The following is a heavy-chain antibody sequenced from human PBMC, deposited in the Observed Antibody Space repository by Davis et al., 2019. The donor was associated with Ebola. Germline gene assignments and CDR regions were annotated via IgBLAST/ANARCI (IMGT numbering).Heavy chain of an antibody. J-gene: IGHJ4*02. D-gene: IGHD6-13*01. CDR3: AKGGAVSSQSSGRGYFDS. V-gene: IGHV3-23*01. CDR1: GFTFSSFA. Sequence: PGGSLRLSCSTSGFTFSSFAMSWVRQAPGKGLESVATMSGTSSVTFYAPSVKGRFTISRDNSRNPLYLQMNSLTADDTAVYYCAKGGAVSSQSSGRGYFDSWGQGTLATVSS. CDR2: MSGTSSVT.